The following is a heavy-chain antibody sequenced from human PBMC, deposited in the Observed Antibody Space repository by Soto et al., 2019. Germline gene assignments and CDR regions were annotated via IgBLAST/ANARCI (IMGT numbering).Heavy chain of an antibody. Sequence: QVQLQQWGAGLLKPSETLSLTCAVYGGSFSGYYWSWIRQPPGKGLEWIGEINHSGSTNYNPSLKSRVTISVDTSKNQFSLKLSSVTAADTAVYYCARGRSPVYNFDYWGQGTLVTVSS. J-gene: IGHJ4*02. CDR3: ARGRSPVYNFDY. CDR1: GGSFSGYY. D-gene: IGHD1-26*01. V-gene: IGHV4-34*01. CDR2: INHSGST.